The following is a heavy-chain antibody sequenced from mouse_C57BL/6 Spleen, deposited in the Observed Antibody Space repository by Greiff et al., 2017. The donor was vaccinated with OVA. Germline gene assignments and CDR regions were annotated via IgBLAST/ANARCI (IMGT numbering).Heavy chain of an antibody. J-gene: IGHJ4*01. CDR2: ICGGGST. Sequence: VQLVESGPGLVAPSQCLSITCTVSGFSLTSYCVDWVRQPPGKGLEWLGVICGGGSTNYNPALMSRLSISKDNYKSKVFLKMNSLPTDDTAMYYCAKHDYYGSSYAMDYWGQGTSVTVSS. CDR1: GFSLTSYC. CDR3: AKHDYYGSSYAMDY. V-gene: IGHV2-9*01. D-gene: IGHD1-1*01.